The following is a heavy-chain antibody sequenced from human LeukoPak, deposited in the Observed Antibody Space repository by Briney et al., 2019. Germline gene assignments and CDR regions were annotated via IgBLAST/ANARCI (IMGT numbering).Heavy chain of an antibody. V-gene: IGHV5-51*01. CDR3: AGTITMVRGVTNNDAFDI. CDR1: GYSFTSYW. Sequence: GESLKISCKGSGYSFTSYWIGWVRQMPGKGLEWMGIIYPGDSDTRYSPSFQGQVTISADKSISTAYLQWSSLKASDTAMYYCAGTITMVRGVTNNDAFDIWGQGTMVTVSS. J-gene: IGHJ3*02. D-gene: IGHD3-10*01. CDR2: IYPGDSDT.